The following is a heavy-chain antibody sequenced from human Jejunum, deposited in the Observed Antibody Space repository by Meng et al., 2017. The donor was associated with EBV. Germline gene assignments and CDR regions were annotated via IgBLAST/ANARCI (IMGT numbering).Heavy chain of an antibody. V-gene: IGHV4-59*02. D-gene: IGHD5-12*01. CDR2: LYYAGKA. Sequence: QVQLQESGPGLVKPSETLSRTCRVSGDSVTGYNYWTWIRQPPGKGLEWIGNLYYAGKAIYKPSLQSRVTISVDTSKNQISLKVTSVTAADTAIYYCARGRGYDYGDSWGQGTLVTVSS. CDR3: ARGRGYDYGDS. J-gene: IGHJ5*02. CDR1: GDSVTGYN.